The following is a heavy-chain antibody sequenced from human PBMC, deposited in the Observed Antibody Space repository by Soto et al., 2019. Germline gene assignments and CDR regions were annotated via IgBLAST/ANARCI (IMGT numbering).Heavy chain of an antibody. D-gene: IGHD6-6*01. V-gene: IGHV4-34*01. Sequence: KPSETLSLTCAVYGGSFSGYYWSWIRQPPGKGLEWIGEINHSGSTNYNPSLKSRVTISVDTSKNQFSLKLSSVTAADTAVYYCARAVRYSSSAYYYYGMDVWGQGTTVTVSS. CDR2: INHSGST. CDR1: GGSFSGYY. CDR3: ARAVRYSSSAYYYYGMDV. J-gene: IGHJ6*02.